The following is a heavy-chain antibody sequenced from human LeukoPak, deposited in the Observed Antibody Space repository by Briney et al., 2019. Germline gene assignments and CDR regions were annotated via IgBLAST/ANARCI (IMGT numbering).Heavy chain of an antibody. CDR1: GGTFSSYA. D-gene: IGHD2-15*01. J-gene: IGHJ4*02. CDR2: IIPIFGTA. Sequence: SVKVSCKASGGTFSSYAISWVRQAPGQGLKWMGGIIPIFGTANYAQKFQGRVTITADRSTSTAYMELSSLRSEDTAVYYCAREGYCSGGSCFDYWGQGTLVTVSS. V-gene: IGHV1-69*06. CDR3: AREGYCSGGSCFDY.